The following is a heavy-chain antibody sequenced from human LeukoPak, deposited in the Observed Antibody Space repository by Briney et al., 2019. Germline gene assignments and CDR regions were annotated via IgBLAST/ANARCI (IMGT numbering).Heavy chain of an antibody. CDR3: ARALYDDYVWGSYRYFDY. Sequence: SETLSLTCTVSGGSISSYYWSWIRQPPGKGLEWIGYIYYSGSTNYNPSLKSRVTTSVDTSKNQFSLKLSSVTAADTAMYYCARALYDDYVWGSYRYFDYWGQGTLVTVSS. CDR1: GGSISSYY. D-gene: IGHD3-16*02. CDR2: IYYSGST. V-gene: IGHV4-59*01. J-gene: IGHJ4*02.